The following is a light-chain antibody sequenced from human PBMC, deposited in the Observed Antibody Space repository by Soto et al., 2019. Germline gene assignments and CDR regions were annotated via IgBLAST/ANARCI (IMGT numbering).Light chain of an antibody. CDR2: VGGGGIVG. CDR3: EAYDGSVSGFV. Sequence: QSVLTQPPSTSASLGASVTLTCTLGNFYIDYKGDWYQQRPGQGPRLEMRVGGGGIVGSKGDGIPDRFSGAGSGLNRYLTIKSLQEEDESDYHCEAYDGSVSGFVFGAGTKVTVL. V-gene: IGLV9-49*01. J-gene: IGLJ1*01. CDR1: NFYIDYK.